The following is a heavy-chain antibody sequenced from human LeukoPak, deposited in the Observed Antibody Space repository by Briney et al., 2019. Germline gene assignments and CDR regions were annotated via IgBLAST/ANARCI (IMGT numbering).Heavy chain of an antibody. CDR2: FDPEDGET. J-gene: IGHJ4*02. CDR1: GYTLTELS. Sequence: VASVKVSCKVSGYTLTELSMHWVRQAPGKGLEWMGGFDPEDGETIYAQKFQGRVTMTEDTSTDTAYMELSSLRSEDTAVYYCATGHYYDSSGYYDDYWGQGTLVTVSS. CDR3: ATGHYYDSSGYYDDY. D-gene: IGHD3-22*01. V-gene: IGHV1-24*01.